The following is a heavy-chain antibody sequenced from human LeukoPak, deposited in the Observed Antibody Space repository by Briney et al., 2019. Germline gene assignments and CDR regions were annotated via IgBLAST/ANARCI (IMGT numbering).Heavy chain of an antibody. CDR3: ARDRPRCYDFWSGYCNWFDP. V-gene: IGHV1-2*02. CDR1: GYTFTGYY. D-gene: IGHD3-3*01. J-gene: IGHJ5*02. CDR2: INPNSGGT. Sequence: GASVKVSCKASGYTFTGYYMHWVRQAPGQGLEWVGWINPNSGGTNYAQKFQGRVTTTRDTSISTAYMELSRLRSDDTAVYYCARDRPRCYDFWSGYCNWFDPWGQGTLVTVSS.